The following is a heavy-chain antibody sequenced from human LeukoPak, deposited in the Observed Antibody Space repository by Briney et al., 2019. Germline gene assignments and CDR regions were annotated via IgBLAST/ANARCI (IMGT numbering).Heavy chain of an antibody. V-gene: IGHV3-21*01. Sequence: GGSLRLSCAASGFTFSRYSMNWVRQAPGKGLEWVSSISSSSSYIYYADSVKGRFTISRDNAKNSLYLQMNSLRAEDTAVYYCARFTVVPAANFDYWGKGTLVTVSS. D-gene: IGHD2-2*01. CDR3: ARFTVVPAANFDY. J-gene: IGHJ4*02. CDR2: ISSSSSYI. CDR1: GFTFSRYS.